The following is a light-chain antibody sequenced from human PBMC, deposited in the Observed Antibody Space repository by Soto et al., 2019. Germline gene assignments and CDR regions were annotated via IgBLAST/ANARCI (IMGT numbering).Light chain of an antibody. CDR2: GAS. J-gene: IGKJ1*01. CDR1: QSVSSN. Sequence: EIVMTQSPAPLSVSPGERATLSCRASQSVSSNLAWYQQKPGQAPTLLIYGASTRATGVPARFSGSGSGTEFTLTISSLQSEDFAAYYCQQYGSSPRTFGQGTKVDIK. V-gene: IGKV3-15*01. CDR3: QQYGSSPRT.